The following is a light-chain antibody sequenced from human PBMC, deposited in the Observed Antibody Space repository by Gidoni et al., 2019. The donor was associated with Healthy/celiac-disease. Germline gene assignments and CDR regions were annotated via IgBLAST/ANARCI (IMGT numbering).Light chain of an antibody. V-gene: IGKV1-5*03. CDR3: QQYNSFL. CDR1: QSISSW. CDR2: TAS. Sequence: DIQMTQSPSTLSAPVGDRVTIACRASQSISSWLAWYQQKPGKAPKLLIYTASSLESGVPSRCSGGGSGTEFTLTISSVQPDDFATYYCQQYNSFLFGGGTKVEIK. J-gene: IGKJ4*02.